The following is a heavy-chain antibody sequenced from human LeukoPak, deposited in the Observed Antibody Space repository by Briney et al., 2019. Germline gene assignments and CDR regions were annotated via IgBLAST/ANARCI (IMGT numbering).Heavy chain of an antibody. CDR3: AKATFRGSSLFQH. CDR1: GFTFSTYA. CDR2: ISGGGGNI. J-gene: IGHJ4*02. Sequence: GGSLRLSCAAPGFTFSTYAMNWVRQAPGKGLEWVSTISGGGGNIYYADSVKGRFTISRDNSENTLYLQMNSLRAEDTAVYYCAKATFRGSSLFQHWGQGTLVTVSS. D-gene: IGHD1-26*01. V-gene: IGHV3-23*01.